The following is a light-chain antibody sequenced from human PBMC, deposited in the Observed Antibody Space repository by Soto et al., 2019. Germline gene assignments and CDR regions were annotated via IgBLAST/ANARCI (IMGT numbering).Light chain of an antibody. CDR2: AAS. CDR3: QQSFSSPPYT. Sequence: DVQMTQSPSSLSVSVGDRVTITCRASQTINTYLNWYQQKPGKAPRLLIFAASTLHTGVPSRFRGSGSGTDFILTITRLQTEDFATYYWQQSFSSPPYTFGQGTKLEIK. V-gene: IGKV1-39*01. J-gene: IGKJ2*01. CDR1: QTINTY.